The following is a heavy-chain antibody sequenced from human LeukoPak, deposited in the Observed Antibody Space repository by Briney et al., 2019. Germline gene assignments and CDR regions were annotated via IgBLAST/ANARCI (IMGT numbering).Heavy chain of an antibody. CDR2: VTQDGSEK. CDR1: GFTFSGYW. D-gene: IGHD3/OR15-3a*01. Sequence: GGSLRLSCAASGFTFSGYWMSWLRQAPGKGLEWVATVTQDGSEKYYVDSVKGRFTISRDNAKSSLFLQMNSLRAEDTAVYYCARLGCVRACPHGALNWWGQGTLVTVSS. J-gene: IGHJ4*02. V-gene: IGHV3-7*03. CDR3: ARLGCVRACPHGALNW.